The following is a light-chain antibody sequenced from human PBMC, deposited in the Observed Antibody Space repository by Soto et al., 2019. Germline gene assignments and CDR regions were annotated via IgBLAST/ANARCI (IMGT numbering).Light chain of an antibody. CDR3: QQSYHTSWT. CDR2: AAS. Sequence: IQMTQSPSSLSASVGDRVTITCRASQSISNYLNWYQQRPGKAPNLLIYAASSMISGVPSRFSGSGSGTDFTLTITSLRPEDFATYYCQQSYHTSWTFGQGTKVDIK. CDR1: QSISNY. J-gene: IGKJ1*01. V-gene: IGKV1-39*01.